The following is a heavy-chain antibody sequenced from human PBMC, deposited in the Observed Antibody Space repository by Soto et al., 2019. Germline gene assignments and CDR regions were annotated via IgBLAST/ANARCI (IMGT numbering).Heavy chain of an antibody. Sequence: GESLKISCHGYGYTFANYWISWVRQMPGKGLEWMGRFNPSDSYADYNPSFQGHVTISADKSISTAYVQWSSLKASDTAMYFCARHPYIGGLDVWGQGTAVTVSS. CDR2: FNPSDSYA. CDR1: GYTFANYW. D-gene: IGHD2-15*01. V-gene: IGHV5-10-1*01. J-gene: IGHJ6*02. CDR3: ARHPYIGGLDV.